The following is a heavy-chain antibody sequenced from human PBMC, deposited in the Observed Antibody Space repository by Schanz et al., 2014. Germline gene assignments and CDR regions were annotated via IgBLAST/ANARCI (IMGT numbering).Heavy chain of an antibody. D-gene: IGHD3-10*01. Sequence: EVQLLASGGGLVQPGGSLRLTCLTSGFTFTDHAMSWVRQAPGKGLEWVSTISGLGEATFYSDSVKGRFTVSRDNSKNALYLQMDSLRAEDTAVYYCARGIITMVRGGDGGAFDMWGQGTMVTVSS. CDR2: ISGLGEAT. CDR1: GFTFTDHA. V-gene: IGHV3-23*01. CDR3: ARGIITMVRGGDGGAFDM. J-gene: IGHJ3*02.